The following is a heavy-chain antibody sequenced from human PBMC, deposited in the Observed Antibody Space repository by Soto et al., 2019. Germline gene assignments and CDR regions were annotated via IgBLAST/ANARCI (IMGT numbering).Heavy chain of an antibody. CDR3: ARSQLELRIYGMDV. CDR2: ISSSGSTI. D-gene: IGHD1-7*01. V-gene: IGHV3-11*01. J-gene: IGHJ6*02. CDR1: GFTFSDYY. Sequence: LRLSCAASGFTFSDYYMSWIRQAPGKGLEWVSYISSSGSTIYYADSVKGRFTISRDNAKNSLYLQMNSLRAEDTAVYYCARSQLELRIYGMDVWGQGTTVTVSS.